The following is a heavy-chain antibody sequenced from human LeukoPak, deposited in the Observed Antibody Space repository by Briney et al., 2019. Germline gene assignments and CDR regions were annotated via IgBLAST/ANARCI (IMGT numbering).Heavy chain of an antibody. Sequence: GGSLRLSCVASGFTFSSYAMTWVRQAPGKGLEWVSAMTTSDTYYADSVKGRFTISRDNSKNTLSLQMGSLRPEDMAVYYCARVDDFTYDFWGQGTLVTVSS. CDR3: ARVDDFTYDF. J-gene: IGHJ4*02. D-gene: IGHD2-2*03. CDR2: MTTSDT. CDR1: GFTFSSYA. V-gene: IGHV3-23*01.